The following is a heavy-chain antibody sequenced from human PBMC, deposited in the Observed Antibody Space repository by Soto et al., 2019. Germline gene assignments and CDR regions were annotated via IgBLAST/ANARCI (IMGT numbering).Heavy chain of an antibody. CDR3: AREVERWELLVGAFDI. Sequence: SETLSLTCTVSGGSISSYYWSWIRQPAGKGLEWIGRIYTSGSTNYNPSLKSRVTMSVDTPKNQFSLKLSSVTAADTAVYYCAREVERWELLVGAFDIWGQGTMVTVSS. V-gene: IGHV4-4*07. CDR1: GGSISSYY. D-gene: IGHD1-26*01. CDR2: IYTSGST. J-gene: IGHJ3*02.